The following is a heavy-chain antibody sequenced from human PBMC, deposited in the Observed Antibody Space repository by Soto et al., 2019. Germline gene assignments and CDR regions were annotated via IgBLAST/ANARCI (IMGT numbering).Heavy chain of an antibody. V-gene: IGHV4-39*01. Sequence: QLQLQESGPGLVKPSETLSLTCTVSGGSISSSSYYWGWIRQPPGKGLEWIGSIYYSGSTYYNPSLKSRVTISVDTSKNQFSLKLSSVTAADTAVYYCARRSYYDFWSGYYTDRGHFDYWGQGTLVTVSS. CDR3: ARRSYYDFWSGYYTDRGHFDY. D-gene: IGHD3-3*01. CDR2: IYYSGST. CDR1: GGSISSSSYY. J-gene: IGHJ4*02.